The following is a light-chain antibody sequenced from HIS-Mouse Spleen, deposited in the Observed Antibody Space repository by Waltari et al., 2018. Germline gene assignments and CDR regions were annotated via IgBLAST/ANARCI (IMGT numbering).Light chain of an antibody. CDR1: SSDVGRYTS. CDR3: CSYAGSWV. CDR2: AVI. V-gene: IGLV2-11*02. Sequence: ARTHPRSLSGSPGQPGPHSSTHTSSDVGRYTSVSWYHQHTRKAPRPMIYAVIKRPSGVPDRFSGSKSGNTASLTISGLQAEDEADYYCCSYAGSWVFGGGTKLTVL. J-gene: IGLJ3*02.